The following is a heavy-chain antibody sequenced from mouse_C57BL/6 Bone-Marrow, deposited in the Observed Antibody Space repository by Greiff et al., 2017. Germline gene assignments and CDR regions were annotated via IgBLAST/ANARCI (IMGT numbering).Heavy chain of an antibody. Sequence: QVQLQQPGAELVRPGSSVKLSCKASGYTFTSYWMDWVKQRPGQGLEWIGNIYPSDSETHYNQKFKDKATLTVDKSSSTAYMQLSSLTSEDSAVYYCARGTGTLYYFHYWGQGTTLPVSS. D-gene: IGHD4-1*01. J-gene: IGHJ2*01. CDR1: GYTFTSYW. V-gene: IGHV1-61*01. CDR3: ARGTGTLYYFHY. CDR2: IYPSDSET.